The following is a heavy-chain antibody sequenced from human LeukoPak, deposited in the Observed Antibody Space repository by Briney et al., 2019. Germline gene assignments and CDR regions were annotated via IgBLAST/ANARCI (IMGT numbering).Heavy chain of an antibody. V-gene: IGHV3-33*08. Sequence: GGSLRLSCVTSGFAFSSYAIHWVRQAPGKGLEWVAVIWYDGSNKYYADSVKGRFTISRDNSKNTLYLQMNSLRAEDTAVYYCARPPSSSSDYLDYWGQGTLVTVSS. J-gene: IGHJ4*02. D-gene: IGHD6-6*01. CDR1: GFAFSSYA. CDR2: IWYDGSNK. CDR3: ARPPSSSSDYLDY.